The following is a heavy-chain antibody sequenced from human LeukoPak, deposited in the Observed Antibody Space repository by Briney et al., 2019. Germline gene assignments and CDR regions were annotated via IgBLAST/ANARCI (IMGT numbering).Heavy chain of an antibody. CDR3: ARESGWFDP. CDR2: IRWNSGNI. Sequence: GGSLRLSCAASGFTFYDYAMHWVRQAPGKGLEWVSGIRWNSGNIVYADSVKGRFTISRDNAKNSLYLQMNSLRAEDTALYYCARESGWFDPWGQGTLVTVSS. V-gene: IGHV3-9*01. CDR1: GFTFYDYA. D-gene: IGHD1-26*01. J-gene: IGHJ5*02.